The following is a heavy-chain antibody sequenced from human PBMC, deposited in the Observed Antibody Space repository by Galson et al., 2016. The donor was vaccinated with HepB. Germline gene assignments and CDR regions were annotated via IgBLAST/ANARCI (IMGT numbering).Heavy chain of an antibody. CDR3: AKDHITGWSFDS. V-gene: IGHV3-7*03. J-gene: IGHJ4*02. CDR2: IKTDGSDK. Sequence: SLRLSCAASGSTFSTYWMYWVRQAPGKGLEWVAAIKTDGSDKYYADSVKGRCTISGDNADNSLYLQINSLRNEDTAVYYCAKDHITGWSFDSWGQGTLVTVSS. D-gene: IGHD6-19*01. CDR1: GSTFSTYW.